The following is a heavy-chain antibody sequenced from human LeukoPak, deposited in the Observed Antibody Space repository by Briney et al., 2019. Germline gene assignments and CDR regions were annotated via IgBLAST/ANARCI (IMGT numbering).Heavy chain of an antibody. CDR1: GFTFSSYS. J-gene: IGHJ4*02. D-gene: IGHD3-10*01. CDR3: ARGGSSGSYYRYHYFDY. V-gene: IGHV3-21*01. CDR2: ISSSSSYI. Sequence: PGGSLRLSCAASGFTFSSYSMNWVRQAPGKGLEWVSSISSSSSYIYYADSVKGRFTISRDNAKNSLYLQMNSLRAEDTAVYYCARGGSSGSYYRYHYFDYWGQGTLVTVSS.